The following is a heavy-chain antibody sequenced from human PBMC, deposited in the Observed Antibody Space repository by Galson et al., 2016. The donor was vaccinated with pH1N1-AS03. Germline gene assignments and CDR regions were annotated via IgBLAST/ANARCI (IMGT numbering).Heavy chain of an antibody. V-gene: IGHV1-2*04. CDR2: INPNNGVT. D-gene: IGHD2/OR15-2a*01. J-gene: IGHJ6*02. CDR1: GYIFTGFY. CDR3: ARDPRGPCSSATCATTFYLVIDV. Sequence: SVKVSCKASGYIFTGFYVHWVRQAPGQGLEWMGWINPNNGVTNYAQKFQGWVTMTGDTSISTAYMELYGLKSDDTAVYYCARDPRGPCSSATCATTFYLVIDVWGQGTTVIVSS.